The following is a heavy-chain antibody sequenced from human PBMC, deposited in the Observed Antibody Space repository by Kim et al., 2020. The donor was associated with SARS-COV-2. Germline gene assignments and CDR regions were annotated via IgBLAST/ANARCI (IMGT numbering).Heavy chain of an antibody. CDR1: GGSFSGYY. V-gene: IGHV4-34*01. Sequence: SETLSLTCAVYGGSFSGYYWSWIRQPPGKGLEWIGEINHSGSTNYNPSLKSRVTISVDTSKNQFSLKLSSVTAADTAVYYCARGPYYYDSSGYRKTGRFDYWGQGTLVTVSS. J-gene: IGHJ4*02. D-gene: IGHD3-22*01. CDR3: ARGPYYYDSSGYRKTGRFDY. CDR2: INHSGST.